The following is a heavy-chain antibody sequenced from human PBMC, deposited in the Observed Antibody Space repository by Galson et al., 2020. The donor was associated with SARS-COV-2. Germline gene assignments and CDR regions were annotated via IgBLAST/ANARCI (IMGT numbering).Heavy chain of an antibody. CDR3: ARDRGYYYYDSSGHDDAFDI. V-gene: IGHV4-39*07. CDR1: GGSISSSSYY. D-gene: IGHD3-22*01. CDR2: IYYSGST. Sequence: SETLSLTCTVSGGSISSSSYYWGWIRQPPGKGLEWLGSIYYSGSTYYNPSLKSRVTISVDTSKNQFSLKLSSVTAADTAVYYCARDRGYYYYDSSGHDDAFDIWGQGTMVTVSS. J-gene: IGHJ3*02.